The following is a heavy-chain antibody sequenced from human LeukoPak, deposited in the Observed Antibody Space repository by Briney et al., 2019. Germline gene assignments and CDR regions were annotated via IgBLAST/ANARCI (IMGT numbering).Heavy chain of an antibody. J-gene: IGHJ4*02. CDR2: ISSSSSYI. V-gene: IGHV3-21*01. CDR1: GFTFSSYS. Sequence: PGGPLRLSCAASGFTFSSYSMNWVRQAPGKGLEWVSSISSSSSYIYYADSVKGRFTISRDNAKNSLYLQMNSLRAEDTAVYYCARARDGYNLGGFDYWGQGTLVTVSS. D-gene: IGHD5-24*01. CDR3: ARARDGYNLGGFDY.